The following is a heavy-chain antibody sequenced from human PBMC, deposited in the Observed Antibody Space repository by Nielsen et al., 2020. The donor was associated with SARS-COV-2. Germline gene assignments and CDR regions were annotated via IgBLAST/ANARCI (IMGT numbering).Heavy chain of an antibody. CDR1: GFTFSNYA. V-gene: IGHV3-30-3*01. D-gene: IGHD1-14*01. CDR2: ISYDGSNK. CDR3: AREREPEYLFNHYFDY. Sequence: GESLKISCAASGFTFSNYAVHWVRQAPGKGLEWVAVISYDGSNKYYADSVKGRFTISRDNSKNTLYLQMNSLRAEDTAVYYCAREREPEYLFNHYFDYWGQGTLVTVSS. J-gene: IGHJ4*02.